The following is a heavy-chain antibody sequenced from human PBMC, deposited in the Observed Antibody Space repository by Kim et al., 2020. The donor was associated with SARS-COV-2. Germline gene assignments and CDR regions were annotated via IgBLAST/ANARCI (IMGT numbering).Heavy chain of an antibody. J-gene: IGHJ6*01. V-gene: IGHV1-69*13. CDR3: ARDRGYCSGGSCYDYYYG. CDR2: IIPIFGTA. D-gene: IGHD2-15*01. Sequence: SVNVSCKASGGTFSSYATSWVRQAPGQGLEGVGGIIPIFGTANYAQKFQGGVTNTADESRSTAYMELGSLRPEDTAVYYRARDRGYCSGGSCYDYYYG. CDR1: GGTFSSYA.